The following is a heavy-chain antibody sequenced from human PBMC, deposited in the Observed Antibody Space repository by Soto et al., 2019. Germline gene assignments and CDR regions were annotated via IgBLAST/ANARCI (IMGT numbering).Heavy chain of an antibody. D-gene: IGHD3-3*01. Sequence: QVQLVQSGAEVKKPGASVKVSCKASGYTFTRYDINWVRQATGQGLEWMGWMNPNSGNTGYAQKFQGRVTMTRNTSISTDYIGLSRVRSVDTAVYYCARERSGYLEYWGQGTLVSVSS. V-gene: IGHV1-8*01. CDR3: ARERSGYLEY. CDR1: GYTFTRYD. J-gene: IGHJ4*02. CDR2: MNPNSGNT.